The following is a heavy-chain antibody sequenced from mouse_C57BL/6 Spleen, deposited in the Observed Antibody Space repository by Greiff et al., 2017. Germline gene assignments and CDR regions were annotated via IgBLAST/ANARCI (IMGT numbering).Heavy chain of an antibody. CDR3: TTGYGSSYVTWFAY. Sequence: VQLQQSGAELVRPGASVKLSCTASGFNIKDDYMHWVKQRPEQGLEWIGWIDPENGDTEYASKFQGKATITADTTSNTAYLQLSSLTYEDTAVYYCTTGYGSSYVTWFAYWGQGTLVTVSA. D-gene: IGHD1-1*01. V-gene: IGHV14-4*01. CDR1: GFNIKDDY. J-gene: IGHJ3*01. CDR2: IDPENGDT.